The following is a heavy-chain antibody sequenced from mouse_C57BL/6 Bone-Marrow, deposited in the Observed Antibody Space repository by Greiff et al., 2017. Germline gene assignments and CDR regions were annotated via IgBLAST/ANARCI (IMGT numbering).Heavy chain of an antibody. CDR3: ARPDDYAWFAY. D-gene: IGHD2-4*01. V-gene: IGHV5-17*01. J-gene: IGHJ3*01. CDR1: GFTFSDYG. Sequence: EVKLMESGGGLVKPGGSLKLSCAASGFTFSDYGMHWVRQAPEKGLEWVAYISSGSSTSYYADTVKGRFTISRDNAKNTLFLQMTSLRSEDTAMYYCARPDDYAWFAYWGQGTLVTVSA. CDR2: ISSGSSTS.